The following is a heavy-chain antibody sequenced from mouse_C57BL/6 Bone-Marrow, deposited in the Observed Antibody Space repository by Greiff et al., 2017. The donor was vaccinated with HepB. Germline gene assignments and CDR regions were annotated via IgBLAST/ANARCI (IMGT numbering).Heavy chain of an antibody. V-gene: IGHV1-4*01. D-gene: IGHD2-4*01. CDR3: AFYDYDDFDY. CDR2: INPRSGNT. J-gene: IGHJ2*01. Sequence: QVQLQQSGAELARPGASVKLSCKASGSTFPASRMPWVNQRPEQGLEWIGTINPRSGNTKSTQKFKDKATLTADTSSSTAYMQLSSLTSEDSAVYYCAFYDYDDFDYWGQGTTLTVSS. CDR1: GSTFPASR.